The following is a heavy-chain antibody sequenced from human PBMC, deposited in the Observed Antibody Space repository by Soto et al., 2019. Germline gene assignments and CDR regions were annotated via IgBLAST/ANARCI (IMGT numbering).Heavy chain of an antibody. CDR3: ARDYYEILTGYSYYYGMDV. J-gene: IGHJ6*02. V-gene: IGHV3-11*01. D-gene: IGHD3-9*01. CDR1: GFTFSDYY. Sequence: QVQLVESGGGLVKPGGSLRLSCAASGFTFSDYYMSWIRQAPGKGLEWVSYISSSGSTIYYADSVKGRFTISRDNAKNXLXPQMNSLRAEDTAVYYCARDYYEILTGYSYYYGMDVWGQGTTVTVSS. CDR2: ISSSGSTI.